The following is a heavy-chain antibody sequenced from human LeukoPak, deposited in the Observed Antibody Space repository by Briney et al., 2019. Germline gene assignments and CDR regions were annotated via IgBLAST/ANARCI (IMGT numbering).Heavy chain of an antibody. CDR3: ARASFWRGLQLDAFDI. CDR1: GYTFTSYG. V-gene: IGHV1-18*01. CDR2: ISAYNGNT. D-gene: IGHD5-24*01. J-gene: IGHJ3*02. Sequence: ASVKVSCKASGYTFTSYGISWVRQAPGQGLEWMGWISAYNGNTNYAQNFQGRVTMTTDTSTSTAYMELRSLRSDDTAMYYCARASFWRGLQLDAFDIWGQGTMVTVSS.